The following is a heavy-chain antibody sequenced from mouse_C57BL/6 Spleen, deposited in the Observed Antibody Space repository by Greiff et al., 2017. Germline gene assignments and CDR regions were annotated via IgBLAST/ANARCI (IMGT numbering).Heavy chain of an antibody. J-gene: IGHJ3*01. V-gene: IGHV3-6*01. Sequence: EVQLQESGPGLVKPSQSLSLTCSVTGYSITSGYYWNWIRQFPGNKLEWMGYISYDGSNNYNPSLKNRISITRDTSKNQFFLKLNSVTTEDTATYYCARDTLYYGSSSAWFAYWGQGTLVTVSA. D-gene: IGHD1-1*01. CDR3: ARDTLYYGSSSAWFAY. CDR2: ISYDGSN. CDR1: GYSITSGYY.